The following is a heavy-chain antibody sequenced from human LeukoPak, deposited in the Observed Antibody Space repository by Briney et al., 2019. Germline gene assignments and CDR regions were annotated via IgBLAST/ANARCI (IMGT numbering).Heavy chain of an antibody. V-gene: IGHV4-31*03. J-gene: IGHJ4*02. Sequence: SETLSLTCTVSGGSISSGDYYWSWIRQHPGKGLEWIGYIYYSGSTYYNPSLKSRVTISVDTSKNQFSLILSSVTAADTAVYYCARDRGGRTGDGLDFWGQGTLVTVSS. CDR3: ARDRGGRTGDGLDF. CDR2: IYYSGST. D-gene: IGHD4-17*01. CDR1: GGSISSGDYY.